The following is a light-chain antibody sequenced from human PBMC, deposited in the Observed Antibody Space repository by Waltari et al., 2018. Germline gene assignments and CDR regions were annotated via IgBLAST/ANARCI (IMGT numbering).Light chain of an antibody. CDR2: GND. Sequence: QSVLTQPPSVSAPPGPEVNPSGSGTASTLGNAYVQWFQHIPTTAPKLLIYGNDERPAGIPDRFSGSKSGTSATLAITGLQTWDEADYYCGAWDSSLSAFVFGGGTTLTVV. V-gene: IGLV1-51*01. J-gene: IGLJ2*01. CDR3: GAWDSSLSAFV. CDR1: ASTLGNAY.